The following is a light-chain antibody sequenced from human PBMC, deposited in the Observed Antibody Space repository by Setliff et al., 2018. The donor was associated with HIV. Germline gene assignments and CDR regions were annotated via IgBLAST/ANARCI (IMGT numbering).Light chain of an antibody. Sequence: QSALTQPASVSGSPGQSITISCTGTSSDVGSYNLVSWYQQHPGKAPKLMIYEGSKRPSGVSNRFSGPKSGNTASLTISGLQAEDEADYYCCSYAGSSTTYVFGTGTRSPS. CDR2: EGS. CDR1: SSDVGSYNL. V-gene: IGLV2-23*01. J-gene: IGLJ1*01. CDR3: CSYAGSSTTYV.